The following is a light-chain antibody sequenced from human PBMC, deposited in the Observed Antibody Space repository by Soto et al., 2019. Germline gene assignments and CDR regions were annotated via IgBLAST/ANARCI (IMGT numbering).Light chain of an antibody. V-gene: IGLV1-44*01. CDR2: SYE. CDR3: AAWDASLDGYV. Sequence: SVLTQPPSTSGTPGQRVTISCSPSSSNLGDNTVNWYQQVPGTAPKLLIYSYEQRPSGVPDRFSGSKSGTSASLAISGLQSEDEADYYCAAWDASLDGYVFGTGTKVTVL. CDR1: SSNLGDNT. J-gene: IGLJ1*01.